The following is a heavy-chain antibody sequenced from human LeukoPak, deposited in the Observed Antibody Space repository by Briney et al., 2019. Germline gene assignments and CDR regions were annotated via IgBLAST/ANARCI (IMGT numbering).Heavy chain of an antibody. CDR3: YYFDY. V-gene: IGHV3-30*03. CDR1: GFTFSSYG. J-gene: IGHJ4*02. CDR2: ISYDGSNK. Sequence: GGSLRLSCAASGFTFSSYGMHWVRQAPGKGLEWVAVISYDGSNKYYADSVKGRFTISRDNSKNTLYLQMNSLRAEDMAVYYCYYFDYWGQGTLVTVSS.